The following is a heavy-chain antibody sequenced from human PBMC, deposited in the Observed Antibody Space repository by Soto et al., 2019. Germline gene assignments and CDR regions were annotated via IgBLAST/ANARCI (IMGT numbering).Heavy chain of an antibody. Sequence: ASVKVSCKASGYTFTSYAMHWVRQAPGQRLEWMGWINAGNGNTKYSQKFQGRVTITRDTSASTAYMELSSLRSEDTAVYYCARPLWAAGTTNAFDIWGQGTMVTVSS. CDR1: GYTFTSYA. CDR2: INAGNGNT. D-gene: IGHD6-13*01. CDR3: ARPLWAAGTTNAFDI. J-gene: IGHJ3*02. V-gene: IGHV1-3*01.